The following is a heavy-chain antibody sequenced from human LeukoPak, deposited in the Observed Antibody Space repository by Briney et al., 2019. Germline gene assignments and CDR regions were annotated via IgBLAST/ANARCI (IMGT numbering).Heavy chain of an antibody. V-gene: IGHV3-33*01. D-gene: IGHD3-10*01. CDR3: AGSYYNVFDY. CDR2: IWYDGSNK. Sequence: GGSLRLSCAASGFTFSNYGMHWVRQAPGKGLEWVALIWYDGSNKYYADSVKGRFTISRDNSKNTLYLQMNSLRAVDTAVYYCAGSYYNVFDYWGQGTLVTVSS. CDR1: GFTFSNYG. J-gene: IGHJ4*02.